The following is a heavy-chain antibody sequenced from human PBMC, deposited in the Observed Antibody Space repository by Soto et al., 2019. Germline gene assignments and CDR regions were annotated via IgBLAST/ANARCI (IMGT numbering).Heavy chain of an antibody. D-gene: IGHD2-8*01. Sequence: QVQLVQSGAEVKKPGASVKVSCKASGYTFTHYYMHWVRQAPGQGLEWMGMINPSGGSTSYAQNYQDRLTMTRDKSTSNVYMELSSLRSEDTAVYYCARPPFPGCINGVCYPCDHWGQGTLVTVSS. J-gene: IGHJ4*02. CDR1: GYTFTHYY. CDR2: INPSGGST. CDR3: ARPPFPGCINGVCYPCDH. V-gene: IGHV1-46*01.